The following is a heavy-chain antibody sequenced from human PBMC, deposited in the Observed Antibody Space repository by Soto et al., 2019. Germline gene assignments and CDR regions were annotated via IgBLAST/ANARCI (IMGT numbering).Heavy chain of an antibody. CDR1: GYTFTGYY. CDR3: AGEGGFMGVEWLSHMFRPYYYGMDV. Sequence: EASVKVSCKASGYTFTGYYMHWVRQAPGQGLEWMGWINPNSGGTNYAQKFQGWVTMTRDTSISTAYMELSRLRSDDTAVYYCAGEGGFMGVEWLSHMFRPYYYGMDVWGQGTTVTVSS. D-gene: IGHD3-3*01. V-gene: IGHV1-2*04. CDR2: INPNSGGT. J-gene: IGHJ6*02.